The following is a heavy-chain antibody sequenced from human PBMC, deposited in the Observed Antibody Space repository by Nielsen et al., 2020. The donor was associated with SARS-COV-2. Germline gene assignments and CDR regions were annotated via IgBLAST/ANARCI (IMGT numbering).Heavy chain of an antibody. D-gene: IGHD2-8*01. J-gene: IGHJ4*02. CDR2: INPSGSGT. CDR3: ARVAGVYFDY. V-gene: IGHV3-74*01. Sequence: GESLKISCSASGFTFSSTWMDWVRQAPGQGLVWVSRINPSGSGTAYADSVKGRFAVSRDNAENTVVLQIHSLRVEDTAVYYCARVAGVYFDYWGQGTLVTVSS. CDR1: GFTFSSTW.